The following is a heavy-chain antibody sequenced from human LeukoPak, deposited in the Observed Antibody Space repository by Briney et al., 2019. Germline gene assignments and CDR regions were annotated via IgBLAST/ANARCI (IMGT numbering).Heavy chain of an antibody. V-gene: IGHV4-39*01. CDR3: ARTASGYYSWFYP. J-gene: IGHJ5*02. CDR1: GGSISSSSYY. CDR2: IYYSGST. D-gene: IGHD3-3*01. Sequence: SETLSLTCTVSGGSISSSSYYWGWIRQPPGEGLEWIGSIYYSGSTYYNPSLKSRVTISVDTSKNQFSLKLSSATAADTAVYFCARTASGYYSWFYPWAQGTLVTVSS.